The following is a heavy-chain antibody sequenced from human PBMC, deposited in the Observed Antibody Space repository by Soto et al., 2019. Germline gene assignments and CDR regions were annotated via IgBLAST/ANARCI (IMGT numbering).Heavy chain of an antibody. CDR3: ARAAGATIPNYYYYYGMDV. V-gene: IGHV1-69*01. J-gene: IGHJ6*02. CDR2: IIPIFGTA. D-gene: IGHD5-12*01. CDR1: GGTFSSYA. Sequence: QVQLVQSGAEVKKPGSSVKVSCKASGGTFSSYAISWVRQAPGQGLEWMGGIIPIFGTANYAQKFQGRVTITADESTSTAYMELSSLRSVDTAVYYCARAAGATIPNYYYYYGMDVWGQGTTVTVSS.